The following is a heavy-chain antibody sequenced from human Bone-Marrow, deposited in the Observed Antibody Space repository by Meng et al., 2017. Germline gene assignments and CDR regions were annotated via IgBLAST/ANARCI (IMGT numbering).Heavy chain of an antibody. D-gene: IGHD3-3*01. CDR3: ANHYDFWSGYYRTTHFDY. CDR1: GFTFTIYA. V-gene: IGHV3-23*01. J-gene: IGHJ4*02. Sequence: GESLKISCAASGFTFTIYAMSWVRQAPGKGLEWVSSVGGSGGDTYYADSVKGRFTISRDNFENTLSLQMNSLRAEDTAVYYCANHYDFWSGYYRTTHFDYWGQGTLVTVSS. CDR2: VGGSGGDT.